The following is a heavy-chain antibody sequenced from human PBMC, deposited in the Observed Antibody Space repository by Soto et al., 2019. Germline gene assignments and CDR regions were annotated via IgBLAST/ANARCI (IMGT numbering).Heavy chain of an antibody. D-gene: IGHD3-10*01. CDR2: IRSKANSYAT. Sequence: GGSLRLSCAASGFTFSGSAMHWVRQASGKGLEWVGRIRSKANSYATAYAASVKGRFTISRDDSKNTAYLQMNSLKTEDTAVYYCTRNRRYYYYGMDVWGQGTMVTVSS. CDR3: TRNRRYYYYGMDV. V-gene: IGHV3-73*01. J-gene: IGHJ6*02. CDR1: GFTFSGSA.